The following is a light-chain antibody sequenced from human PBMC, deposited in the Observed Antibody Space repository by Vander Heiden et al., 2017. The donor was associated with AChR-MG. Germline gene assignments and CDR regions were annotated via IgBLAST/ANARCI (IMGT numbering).Light chain of an antibody. J-gene: IGLJ2*01. V-gene: IGLV4-69*01. CDR1: SGHSRYA. CDR2: LNADGSH. CDR3: QAWGTGIQV. Sequence: QLMLTQSPSASASLGASVKLTCTLSSGHSRYAIAWHQQQPEKGPRYLMHLNADGSHRKGDGIPDRYSGSSSGAERYLTISSLRSEDEADYYCQAWGTGIQVFGGGTKLTGL.